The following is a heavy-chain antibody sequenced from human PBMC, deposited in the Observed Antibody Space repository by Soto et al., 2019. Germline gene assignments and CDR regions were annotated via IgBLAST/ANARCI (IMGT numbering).Heavy chain of an antibody. CDR3: ARGDTVITPFDY. Sequence: SETLSLTCAVSGDSISSGGYSWSWIRQPPGKGLEWIGFIYHSGSTYYNPSLKSRVTISVDRSKNQFSLKLTSVTAADTAIYYCARGDTVITPFDYWGQGTLVTVSS. D-gene: IGHD5-18*01. J-gene: IGHJ4*02. CDR2: IYHSGST. V-gene: IGHV4-30-2*01. CDR1: GDSISSGGYS.